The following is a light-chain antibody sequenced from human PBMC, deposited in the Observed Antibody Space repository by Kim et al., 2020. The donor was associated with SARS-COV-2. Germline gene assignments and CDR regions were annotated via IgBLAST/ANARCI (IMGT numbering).Light chain of an antibody. CDR2: DAS. V-gene: IGKV1-33*01. Sequence: SLGDRVTLTCQASQDISNYLNWYQQKPGKAPKLLIYDASNLETGVPSRFSGSGSGTDFTFTISSLQPEDIATYYCQQYDNLPALTFGGGTKVDIK. CDR1: QDISNY. J-gene: IGKJ4*01. CDR3: QQYDNLPALT.